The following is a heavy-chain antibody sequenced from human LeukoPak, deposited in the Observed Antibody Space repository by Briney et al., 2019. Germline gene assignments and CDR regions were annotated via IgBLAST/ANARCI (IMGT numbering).Heavy chain of an antibody. V-gene: IGHV4-31*03. CDR1: GGSISSGGNY. J-gene: IGHJ4*02. D-gene: IGHD6-13*01. CDR3: AREIAAAGKSFPDY. CDR2: IYYSGST. Sequence: SETLSLTCTVSGGSISSGGNYWSWIRQHPGKGLEWIGYIYYSGSTYYNPSLKSRVTISVDTSKNQFSLKLSSVTAADTAVYYCAREIAAAGKSFPDYWGQGTLVTVSS.